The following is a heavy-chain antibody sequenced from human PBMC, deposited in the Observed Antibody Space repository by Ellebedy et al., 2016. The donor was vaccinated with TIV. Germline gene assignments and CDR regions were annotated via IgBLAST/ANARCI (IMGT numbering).Heavy chain of an antibody. CDR1: GFTFSSYW. CDR3: ARESGTTFRFYYYYYGMDV. J-gene: IGHJ6*02. D-gene: IGHD1-1*01. Sequence: GGSLRLSCAASGFTFSSYWMHWVRQAPGKGLVWVSRIKSDGSSTSYADSVKGRFTISRDNAKNTLYLQMNSLRAEDTAVYYCARESGTTFRFYYYYYGMDVWGQGTTVTVSS. V-gene: IGHV3-74*01. CDR2: IKSDGSST.